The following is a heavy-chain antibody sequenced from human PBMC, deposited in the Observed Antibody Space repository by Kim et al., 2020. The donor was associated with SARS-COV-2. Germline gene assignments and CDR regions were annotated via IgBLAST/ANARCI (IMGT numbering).Heavy chain of an antibody. CDR1: GFTFSSYS. CDR3: ARHYDILTGPHSYYYYGMDV. CDR2: ISSSSSYI. D-gene: IGHD3-9*01. Sequence: GGSLRLSCAASGFTFSSYSMNWVRQAPGKGLEWVSSISSSSSYIYYADSVKGRFTISRDNAKNSLYLQMNSLRAEDTAVYYCARHYDILTGPHSYYYYGMDVWGQGTTVTVSS. V-gene: IGHV3-21*01. J-gene: IGHJ6*02.